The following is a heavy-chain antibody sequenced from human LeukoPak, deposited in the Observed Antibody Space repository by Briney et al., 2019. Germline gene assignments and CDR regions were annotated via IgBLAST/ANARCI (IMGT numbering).Heavy chain of an antibody. J-gene: IGHJ4*02. CDR1: GFIFSSYA. CDR2: ISGSGGST. Sequence: PGGSLRLSCAASGFIFSSYAMSWVRQAPGKGLEWVSAISGSGGSTYYADSAKGRFTISRDNSKNTMYLQMNSLRAEDTAVYYCAKDSYSKGDYWGQGVLVTVSS. CDR3: AKDSYSKGDY. V-gene: IGHV3-23*01. D-gene: IGHD5-18*01.